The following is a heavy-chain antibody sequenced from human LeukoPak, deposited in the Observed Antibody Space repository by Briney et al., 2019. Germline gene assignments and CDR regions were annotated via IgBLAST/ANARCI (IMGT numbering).Heavy chain of an antibody. CDR2: IWYDGSNK. J-gene: IGHJ5*02. CDR3: ARGKSSDYDILTGKNWFDP. V-gene: IGHV3-33*01. Sequence: GGSLRLSCAASGFTFSSYGMHWVRQAPGKGLEWVAVIWYDGSNKYYADSVKGRFTISRDNSKNTLCLQMNSLRAEDTAVYYCARGKSSDYDILTGKNWFDPWGQGTLVTVSS. D-gene: IGHD3-9*01. CDR1: GFTFSSYG.